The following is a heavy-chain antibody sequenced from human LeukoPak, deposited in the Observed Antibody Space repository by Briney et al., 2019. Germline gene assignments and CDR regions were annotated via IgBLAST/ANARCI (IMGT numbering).Heavy chain of an antibody. CDR3: ARDGSSWSGDYLDY. CDR1: GGTFSSYA. J-gene: IGHJ4*02. CDR2: IIPIFGTA. Sequence: GSSVKVSCKASGGTFSSYAISWVRQAPGQGLEWMGGIIPIFGTANYAQKFQGRVTITADESTSTAYMELSSLRSEDTAVYYCARDGSSWSGDYLDYWGQGTLVTVSS. D-gene: IGHD6-13*01. V-gene: IGHV1-69*01.